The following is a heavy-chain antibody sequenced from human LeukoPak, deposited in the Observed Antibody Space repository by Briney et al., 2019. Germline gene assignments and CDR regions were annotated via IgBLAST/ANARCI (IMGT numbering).Heavy chain of an antibody. V-gene: IGHV3-23*01. D-gene: IGHD2-15*01. CDR3: ASQVALGY. CDR2: VSPPGGGT. J-gene: IGHJ4*02. CDR1: GFTFSNHG. Sequence: PGGTLRLSCAASGFTFSNHGMNWVRQAPGKGLEWLSGVSPPGGGTYYADSVKGRFTISRDDSKNTLSLQMNSLRVEDTAMYYCASQVALGYWGQGILVTVSS.